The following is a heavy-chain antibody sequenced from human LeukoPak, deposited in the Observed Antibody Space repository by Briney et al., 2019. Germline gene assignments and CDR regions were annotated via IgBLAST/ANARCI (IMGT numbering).Heavy chain of an antibody. CDR3: ARGVRIAVAGNIDY. CDR1: GFTFDDYA. Sequence: GGSLRLSCAASGFTFDDYAMHWVRRAPGKGLEWVAVISYDGPNKNYADSVKGRFTISRDNSKNTLYLQMNSLRAEDTAVYYCARGVRIAVAGNIDYWGQGTLVTVSS. J-gene: IGHJ4*02. D-gene: IGHD6-19*01. CDR2: ISYDGPNK. V-gene: IGHV3-30*04.